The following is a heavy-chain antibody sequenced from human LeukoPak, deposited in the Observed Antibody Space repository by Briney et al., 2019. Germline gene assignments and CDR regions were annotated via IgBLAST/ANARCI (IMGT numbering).Heavy chain of an antibody. CDR2: ISGSGGST. D-gene: IGHD3-9*01. CDR1: GFTFSSYG. CDR3: AKDEMIRYFDWLLYSYYMDV. J-gene: IGHJ6*03. V-gene: IGHV3-23*01. Sequence: GGSLRLSCAASGFTFSSYGMSWVRQAPGKGLEWVSAISGSGGSTYYADSVKGRFTISRDNSKNTLYLQMNSLRAEDTAVYYCAKDEMIRYFDWLLYSYYMDVWGKGTTVTVSS.